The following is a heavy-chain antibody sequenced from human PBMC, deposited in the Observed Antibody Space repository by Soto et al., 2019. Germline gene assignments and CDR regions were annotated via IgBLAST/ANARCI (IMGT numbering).Heavy chain of an antibody. V-gene: IGHV3-30*18. CDR3: AKDRYSGTYPNEFDY. D-gene: IGHD1-26*01. J-gene: IGHJ4*02. CDR2: ISYDGGNE. Sequence: PGGSLRLSCAGSGFTFSSYGIHWVRQAPGKGLEWEALISYDGGNEKYTESVKDRFTISRDDSHNVAYLQMSSLRTEDTAMYYCAKDRYSGTYPNEFDYWGQGSLVTVSS. CDR1: GFTFSSYG.